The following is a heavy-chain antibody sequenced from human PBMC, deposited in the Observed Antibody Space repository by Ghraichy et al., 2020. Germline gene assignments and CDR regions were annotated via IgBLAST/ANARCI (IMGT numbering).Heavy chain of an antibody. CDR2: IYDSGST. CDR1: GGSINISGYY. Sequence: LETLSLTCTVSGGSINISGYYWSWIRQPPGKGLECIGYIYDSGSTKYNPSLKSRVTISVDTSKNHFSLKLTSVTAADTAVYYCARGYSSTLMNWFDPWGQGTLVTVSS. V-gene: IGHV4-61*03. J-gene: IGHJ5*02. CDR3: ARGYSSTLMNWFDP. D-gene: IGHD2-2*01.